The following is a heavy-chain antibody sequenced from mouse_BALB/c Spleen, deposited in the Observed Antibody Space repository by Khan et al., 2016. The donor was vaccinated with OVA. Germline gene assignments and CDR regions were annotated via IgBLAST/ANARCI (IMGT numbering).Heavy chain of an antibody. CDR1: GYTFTNYG. J-gene: IGHJ4*01. V-gene: IGHV9-3-1*01. CDR2: MNTYTGES. CDR3: ARPPYFSYVMGY. D-gene: IGHD2-10*01. Sequence: QVQLKQSGPELKKPGETVKISCKASGYTFTNYGMNWVKQAPGKDLKWMGWMNTYTGESTYADDFKGRFAFSLETSASTAYLQINNLKNEDTATYFCARPPYFSYVMGYWGQGTSVTVSS.